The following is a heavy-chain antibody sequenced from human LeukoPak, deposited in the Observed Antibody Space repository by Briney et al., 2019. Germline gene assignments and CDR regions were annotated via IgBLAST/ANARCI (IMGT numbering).Heavy chain of an antibody. CDR1: GGSISSYY. CDR3: ARFSAYYYYMDV. Sequence: SETLSLTCTVSGGSISSYYWSWIRQPPGKGLEWIGYIYYSGSTNYNPSLKSRVTISVDTSKNQFSLKLSSVAAADTAVYYCARFSAYYYYMDVWGKGTTVTISS. J-gene: IGHJ6*03. V-gene: IGHV4-59*01. CDR2: IYYSGST.